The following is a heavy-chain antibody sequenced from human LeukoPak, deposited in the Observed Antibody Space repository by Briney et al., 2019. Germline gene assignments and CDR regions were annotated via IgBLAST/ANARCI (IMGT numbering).Heavy chain of an antibody. J-gene: IGHJ4*02. Sequence: GRSLRLSCAASGFTFSNYGMHWVRQAPGEGLVWVSRIRSDGSDTRYAESVKGRFTISRDNAKNTLYLQMNSLRAEDTAVYYCARDWFHAIDYWGQGTLVTVSS. D-gene: IGHD2/OR15-2a*01. CDR2: IRSDGSDT. CDR1: GFTFSNYG. CDR3: ARDWFHAIDY. V-gene: IGHV3-74*01.